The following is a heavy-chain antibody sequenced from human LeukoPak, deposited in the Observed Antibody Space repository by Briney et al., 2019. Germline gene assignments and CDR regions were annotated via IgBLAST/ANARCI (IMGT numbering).Heavy chain of an antibody. CDR1: GFNVSSNY. V-gene: IGHV3-66*01. D-gene: IGHD6-13*01. CDR3: ARVDSRTAQFDY. CDR2: IYSGGST. J-gene: IGHJ4*02. Sequence: GGSLRLSCAVSGFNVSSNYLNWVRQAPGKGPEWVSVIYSGGSTYYADSVKGRLTISRDNPKNTLYLQMNSLRAEDTAVYHCARVDSRTAQFDYWGQGTLVTVSS.